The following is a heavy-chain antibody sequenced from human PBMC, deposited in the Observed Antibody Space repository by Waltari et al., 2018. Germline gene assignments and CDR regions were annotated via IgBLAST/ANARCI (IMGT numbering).Heavy chain of an antibody. V-gene: IGHV4-59*11. CDR1: GGSISSHY. D-gene: IGHD5-12*01. Sequence: QVQLQESGPGLVKPSETLSLTCTVSGGSISSHYWSWIRQPPGKGLEWIGYIYYSGSTNYNPSLKSRVTISVDTSKNQFSLKLSSVTAADTAVYYSARYVRGYDYFDYWGQGTLVTVSS. CDR3: ARYVRGYDYFDY. J-gene: IGHJ4*02. CDR2: IYYSGST.